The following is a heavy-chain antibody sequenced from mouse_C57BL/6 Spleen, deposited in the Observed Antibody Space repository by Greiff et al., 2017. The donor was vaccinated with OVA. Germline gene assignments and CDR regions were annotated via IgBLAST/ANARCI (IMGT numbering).Heavy chain of an antibody. CDR2: IYPGSGNT. CDR1: GYTFTDYY. V-gene: IGHV1-76*01. Sequence: QVQLQQSGAELVRPGASVKLSCKASGYTFTDYYINWVKQRPGQGLEWIARIYPGSGNTYYNEKFKGKATLTAEKSSSTAYMQLSSLTSEDSAVYFCARGGPPKGIDYWGQGTTLTVSS. J-gene: IGHJ2*01. CDR3: ARGGPPKGIDY. D-gene: IGHD2-14*01.